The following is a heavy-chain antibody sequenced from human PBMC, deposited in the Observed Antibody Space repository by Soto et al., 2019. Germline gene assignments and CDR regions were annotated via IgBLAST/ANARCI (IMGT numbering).Heavy chain of an antibody. Sequence: QVQLQESGPGLVKPSETLTLTCRVSGGSISRYYWSWIRQPPGKGLEWIGYIYYSGSTNYNPSLKSRVTISVAKSTNQFSLTLTSVTAAVMAVYYCVKYAYCSGGICSFEYWGQGTLVTVSS. CDR3: VKYAYCSGGICSFEY. D-gene: IGHD2-15*01. CDR1: GGSISRYY. V-gene: IGHV4-59*08. CDR2: IYYSGST. J-gene: IGHJ4*02.